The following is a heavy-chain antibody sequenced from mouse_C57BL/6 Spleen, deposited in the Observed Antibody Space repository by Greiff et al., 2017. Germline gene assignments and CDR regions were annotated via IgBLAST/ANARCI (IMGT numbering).Heavy chain of an antibody. CDR1: GYSFTGYY. CDR2: INPSTGGT. V-gene: IGHV1-42*01. Sequence: EVKLQESGPELVKPGASVKISCKASGYSFTGYYMNWVKQSPEKSLEWIGEINPSTGGTTYNQKFKAKATLTVDKSSSTAYMQLKSLTSEDSAVYYCARNDGYSYFDYWGQGTTLTVSS. D-gene: IGHD2-3*01. CDR3: ARNDGYSYFDY. J-gene: IGHJ2*01.